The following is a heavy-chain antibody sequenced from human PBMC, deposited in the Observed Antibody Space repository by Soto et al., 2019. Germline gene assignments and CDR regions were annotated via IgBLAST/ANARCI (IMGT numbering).Heavy chain of an antibody. D-gene: IGHD3-16*01. CDR2: ISSSSSYI. Sequence: EVQLVESGGGLVKPGGSLRLSCAASGFTFSSYSMNWVRQAPGKGLEWVSAISSSSSYIYYADSVKGRFTISRDNAKNSLYLHMISLRAEDTAVYYCAGTTAAYIWGSYGFYYMDVWGKGTTVTVSS. V-gene: IGHV3-21*01. CDR1: GFTFSSYS. J-gene: IGHJ6*03. CDR3: AGTTAAYIWGSYGFYYMDV.